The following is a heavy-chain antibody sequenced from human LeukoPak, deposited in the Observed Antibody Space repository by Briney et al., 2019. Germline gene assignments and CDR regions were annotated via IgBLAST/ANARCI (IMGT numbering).Heavy chain of an antibody. CDR1: GYTFIGYY. CDR2: NNSNSGGT. D-gene: IGHD2-15*01. CDR3: ARVRGVVVASLGDYFDY. V-gene: IGHV1-2*02. Sequence: GASVKVSCKASGYTFIGYYMPWVRQAPGQGGEWMGWNNSNSGGTNYAHKFQGRVTMTRDTSISTAYMELSRLRSDATAVYYCARVRGVVVASLGDYFDYWGQGTLVTVSS. J-gene: IGHJ4*02.